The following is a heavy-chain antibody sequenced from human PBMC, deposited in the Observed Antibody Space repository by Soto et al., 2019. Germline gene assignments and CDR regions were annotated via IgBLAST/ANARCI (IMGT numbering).Heavy chain of an antibody. J-gene: IGHJ5*02. CDR2: ISGSGGST. Sequence: EVQLLESGGGLVQPGGSLRLSCAASGFTFSSYAMSWVRQAPGKWLEWVSAISGSGGSTYYADSVKGRFTISRDNSKNTLDLQMNSLRAEDTAVYYCAKGVRGYSGYDSAWGQGTLVTVSS. D-gene: IGHD5-12*01. CDR3: AKGVRGYSGYDSA. V-gene: IGHV3-23*01. CDR1: GFTFSSYA.